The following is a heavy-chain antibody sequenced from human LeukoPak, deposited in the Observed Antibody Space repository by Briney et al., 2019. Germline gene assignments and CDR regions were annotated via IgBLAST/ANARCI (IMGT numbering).Heavy chain of an antibody. CDR3: GKWKYSTSGFEDY. CDR2: ISGSGDST. V-gene: IGHV3-23*01. D-gene: IGHD2-2*01. J-gene: IGHJ4*02. Sequence: GGSLRLSCAASGSTLSSYAMSWVRQAPGKGLEWVSGISGSGDSTCYADSVKGRFTISRDNSKNTLYLQMNSLRAEDTAVYYCGKWKYSTSGFEDYWGQGTLVTVSS. CDR1: GSTLSSYA.